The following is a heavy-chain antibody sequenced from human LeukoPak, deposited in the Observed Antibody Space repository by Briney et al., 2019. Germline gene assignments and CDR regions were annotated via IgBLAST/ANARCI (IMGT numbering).Heavy chain of an antibody. CDR1: GGSISSGSYY. D-gene: IGHD2-8*01. J-gene: IGHJ4*02. CDR3: ARGLLMVYAQRTPLYDY. V-gene: IGHV4-39*07. Sequence: SETLSLTCTVSGGSISSGSYYWSWIRQPPGKGLEWIGEINHSGSTNYNPSLKSRVTISVDTSKNQFSLKLSSVTAADTAVYYCARGLLMVYAQRTPLYDYWGQGTLVTVSS. CDR2: INHSGST.